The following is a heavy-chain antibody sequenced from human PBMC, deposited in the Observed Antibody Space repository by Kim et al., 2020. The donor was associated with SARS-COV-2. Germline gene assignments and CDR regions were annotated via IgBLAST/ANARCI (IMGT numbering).Heavy chain of an antibody. V-gene: IGHV3-48*04. CDR2: IGGSGDTI. CDR3: ARGRHWNFFDY. D-gene: IGHD3-3*01. J-gene: IGHJ4*02. CDR1: GFTLSSTG. Sequence: GGSLRLSCAASGFTLSSTGMNWVRQAPGKGLEWVSYIGGSGDTIYDADSVKGRFTTSRDNAENSLYLQMNSLRAEDTAVYYCARGRHWNFFDYWGQGALV.